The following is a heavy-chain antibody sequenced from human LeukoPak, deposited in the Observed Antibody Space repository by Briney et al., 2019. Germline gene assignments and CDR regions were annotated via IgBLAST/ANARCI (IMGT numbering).Heavy chain of an antibody. CDR3: ARDGAERYYYDSSGYYFDY. D-gene: IGHD3-22*01. Sequence: GGSLRLSCAASGFTVSSNHMSWVRQAPGKGLEWVSYISSSGSTIYYADSVKGRFTISRDNAKNSLYLQMNSLRAEDTAVYYCARDGAERYYYDSSGYYFDYWGQGTLVTVSS. V-gene: IGHV3-11*01. CDR1: GFTVSSNH. CDR2: ISSSGSTI. J-gene: IGHJ4*02.